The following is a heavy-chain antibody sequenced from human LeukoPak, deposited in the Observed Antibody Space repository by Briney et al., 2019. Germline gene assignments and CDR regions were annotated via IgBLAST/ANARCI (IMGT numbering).Heavy chain of an antibody. CDR3: TRDRSRAEDD. CDR2: INQGGSDN. CDR1: GFTFSGHW. D-gene: IGHD1-14*01. V-gene: IGHV3-7*01. Sequence: PGGSLRLSCAASGFTFSGHWMSWVRQAPGEGLEWVANINQGGSDNHYVDSVKGRFTISRDNANNLLYLQMNSLRGEDTAVYYCTRDRSRAEDDWGQGTLVTVSS. J-gene: IGHJ4*02.